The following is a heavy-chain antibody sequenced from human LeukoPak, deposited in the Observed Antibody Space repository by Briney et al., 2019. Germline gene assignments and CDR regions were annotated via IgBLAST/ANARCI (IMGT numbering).Heavy chain of an antibody. D-gene: IGHD6-19*01. Sequence: PSETLSLTCTVSGGSISSYYWSWIRQPAGKGLEWIGRIYTSGNTNYIPSLRSRVTMSVDTSKNQFSLKLSSVTAADTAVYYWAREGGSSGWDFFDYWGQGTLVTVSS. CDR1: GGSISSYY. CDR3: AREGGSSGWDFFDY. J-gene: IGHJ4*02. CDR2: IYTSGNT. V-gene: IGHV4-4*07.